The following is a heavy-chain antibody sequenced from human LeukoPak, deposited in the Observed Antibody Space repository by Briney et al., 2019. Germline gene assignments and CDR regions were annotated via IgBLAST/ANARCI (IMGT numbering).Heavy chain of an antibody. D-gene: IGHD3-22*01. CDR1: GGSFSGYY. V-gene: IGHV4-34*01. J-gene: IGHJ3*02. CDR2: INHSEST. CDR3: ARDFMVDYYDSSLGAFDI. Sequence: PSETLSLTCAVYGGSFSGYYWSWIRQPPGKGLEWIGEINHSESTNYNPSLKSRVTISVDTSKNQFSLKLSSVTAADTAVYYCARDFMVDYYDSSLGAFDIWGQGTMVTVSS.